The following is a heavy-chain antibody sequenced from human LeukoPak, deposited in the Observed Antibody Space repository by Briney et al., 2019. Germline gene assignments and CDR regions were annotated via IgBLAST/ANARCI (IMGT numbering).Heavy chain of an antibody. D-gene: IGHD2-8*01. J-gene: IGHJ6*03. CDR1: GFTFSSTG. CDR3: ARDGPPSSIVLMVYASPYYYYMDV. V-gene: IGHV3-7*01. Sequence: GGSLRLSCAASGFTFSSTGMSWVRQAPGKGLEWVANIKQEGSEKYYVDSVKGRFTISRDNAKNSLYLQMNSLRAEDTAVYYCARDGPPSSIVLMVYASPYYYYMDVWGKGTTVTVSS. CDR2: IKQEGSEK.